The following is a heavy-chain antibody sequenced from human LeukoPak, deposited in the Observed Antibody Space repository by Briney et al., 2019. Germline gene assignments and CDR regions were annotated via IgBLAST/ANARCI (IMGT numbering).Heavy chain of an antibody. CDR3: ARVEGIQPWWRGMDV. J-gene: IGHJ6*04. Sequence: GASVTVSCKASVYTFTSYGISWVRQTPGQGLEWMGWISAYNGNTNYAQKLQGRVTMTTDTSTSTAYMELRSLRSDDTAVYYCARVEGIQPWWRGMDVWGKGTTVTVSS. D-gene: IGHD5-18*01. CDR2: ISAYNGNT. V-gene: IGHV1-18*04. CDR1: VYTFTSYG.